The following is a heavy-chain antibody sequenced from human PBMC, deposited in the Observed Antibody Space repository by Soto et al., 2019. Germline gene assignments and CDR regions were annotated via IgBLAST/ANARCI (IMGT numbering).Heavy chain of an antibody. CDR1: GYSISSGNY. CDR3: RSSTSCYDESGVDV. CDR2: LYHIGST. D-gene: IGHD2-2*01. V-gene: IGHV4-38-2*01. Sequence: PSETLSLTCAVSGYSISSGNYWAWIRQPPGRGLEWIGSLYHIGSTYYNTSLKSRVTISVDTSKNHFSLELSSVTAADTAIYYCRSSTSCYDESGVDVWGQGTMVTVSS. J-gene: IGHJ6*02.